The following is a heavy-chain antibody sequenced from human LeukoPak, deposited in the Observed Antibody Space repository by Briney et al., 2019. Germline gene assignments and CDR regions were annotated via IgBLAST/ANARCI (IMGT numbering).Heavy chain of an antibody. CDR1: GYTFTSYG. J-gene: IGHJ4*01. D-gene: IGHD6-19*01. Sequence: ASVKVSCKASGYTFTSYGMSWVRQAPGQGLEWMGWINAYNGNTNYAQKFQGRVTMTTDTSTSTAYMELRRLRSDDTAVYYCARTALYSSGWYGSLDCWGEGTLVAVSS. CDR2: INAYNGNT. CDR3: ARTALYSSGWYGSLDC. V-gene: IGHV1-18*01.